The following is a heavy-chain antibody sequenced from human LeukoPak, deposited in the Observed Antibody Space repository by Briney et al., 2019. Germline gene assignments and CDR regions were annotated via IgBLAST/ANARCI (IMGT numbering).Heavy chain of an antibody. CDR3: AREEWERPYAFDI. CDR1: GGTFSSYA. V-gene: IGHV1-69*13. D-gene: IGHD1-26*01. CDR2: IIPIFGTA. J-gene: IGHJ3*02. Sequence: SVKVSCKASGGTFSSYAISWVRQAPGQGLEWMGGIIPIFGTANYAQKFQGRVTITADESTSTAYMELSSLRSEDTAVYYCAREEWERPYAFDIWGQGTMVTVSS.